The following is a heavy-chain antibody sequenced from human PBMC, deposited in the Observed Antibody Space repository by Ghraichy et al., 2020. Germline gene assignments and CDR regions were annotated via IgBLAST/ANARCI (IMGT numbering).Heavy chain of an antibody. J-gene: IGHJ4*02. CDR3: AKPARQWLDYDYFDY. D-gene: IGHD6-19*01. CDR2: ISGSGETT. V-gene: IGHV3-23*01. Sequence: LSLTCAASGFTFNTHGMNWVRQAPGKGLEWVSAISGSGETTYYADSVGGRFTISRDNSKNMVYLQMNTLRVEDTAVYYCAKPARQWLDYDYFDYWGQGALVTVSS. CDR1: GFTFNTHG.